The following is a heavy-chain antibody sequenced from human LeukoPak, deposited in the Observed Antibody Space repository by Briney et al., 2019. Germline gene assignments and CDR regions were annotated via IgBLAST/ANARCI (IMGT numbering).Heavy chain of an antibody. J-gene: IGHJ6*03. CDR3: ARVGATNMVRGVIMETYYYYMDV. V-gene: IGHV4-38-2*02. CDR1: SYSISSGYY. Sequence: SETLSLTCTVSSYSISSGYYWGWIRQTPGKGLEWIGNIYHSGSTYYNPSLQSRVAISVDTSKNQFSLMLTSVTAAATAVYYCARVGATNMVRGVIMETYYYYMDVWGKGTTVTVSS. D-gene: IGHD3-10*01. CDR2: IYHSGST.